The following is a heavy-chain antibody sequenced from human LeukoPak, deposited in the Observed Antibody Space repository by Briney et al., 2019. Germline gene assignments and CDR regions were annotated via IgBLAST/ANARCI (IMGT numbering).Heavy chain of an antibody. D-gene: IGHD6-6*01. Sequence: ASVKVSCKASGYTFTSYYMHWVRQAPGQGLEWMEIINPSGGSTSYAQKFQGRVTMTRDTSTSTVYMELSSLRSEDTAVYYCARCTWKEYSSSPGAFDIWGQGTMVTISS. J-gene: IGHJ3*02. CDR1: GYTFTSYY. CDR3: ARCTWKEYSSSPGAFDI. V-gene: IGHV1-46*01. CDR2: INPSGGST.